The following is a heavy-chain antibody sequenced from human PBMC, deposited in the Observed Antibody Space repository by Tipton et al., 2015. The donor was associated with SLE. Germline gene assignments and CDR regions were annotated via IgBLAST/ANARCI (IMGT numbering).Heavy chain of an antibody. V-gene: IGHV4-59*01. D-gene: IGHD3-22*01. J-gene: IGHJ5*02. CDR2: IYYSGNT. CDR3: PRGSRSGYYADH. CDR1: GCFITTYY. Sequence: LRLSCTVSGCFITTYYWSWIRQPPGKGLEWIGYIYYSGNTNYNPSLESRVTMSVDTSKNQFSLKMNSVTAADTAVYYCPRGSRSGYYADHWGPGTLVTVSS.